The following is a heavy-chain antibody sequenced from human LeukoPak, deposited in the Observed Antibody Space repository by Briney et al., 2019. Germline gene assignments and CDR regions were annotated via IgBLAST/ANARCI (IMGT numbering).Heavy chain of an antibody. CDR3: ARDPLSTFDY. V-gene: IGHV4-34*01. J-gene: IGHJ4*02. D-gene: IGHD2/OR15-2a*01. CDR1: GGSFSGYY. Sequence: SETLSLTCAVYGGSFSGYYWSWIRQPPGKGLEWIGEINHSGSTYYNPSLKSRVTISVDTSKNQFSLKLSSVTAADTAVYYCARDPLSTFDYWGQGTLVTVSS. CDR2: INHSGST.